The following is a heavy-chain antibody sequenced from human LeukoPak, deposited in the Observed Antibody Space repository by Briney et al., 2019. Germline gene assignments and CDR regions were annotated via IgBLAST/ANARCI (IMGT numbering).Heavy chain of an antibody. V-gene: IGHV1-18*01. D-gene: IGHD2-15*01. J-gene: IGHJ4*02. CDR1: GYTFTSYG. CDR2: ISPYNGNT. CDR3: ARTYCSGGSCYSSDY. Sequence: APVKVSCKASGYTFTSYGISWVRQAPGQGLEWMGWISPYNGNTNYAQKLQGRVTVTTDTSTSTAYMEPRSLRSDDTAVYYCARTYCSGGSCYSSDYWGQGTLVTASS.